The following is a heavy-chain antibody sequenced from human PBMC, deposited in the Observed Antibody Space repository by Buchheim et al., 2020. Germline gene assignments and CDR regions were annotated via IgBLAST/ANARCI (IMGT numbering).Heavy chain of an antibody. CDR1: GFTFSSYA. Sequence: EVQLLESGGGLVQPGGSLRLSCAASGFTFSSYAMSWVRQAPGKGLEWVSAISGSGGSTYYADSVKGRFTISRDNYKNKLYLQMNSLRAEDTAVYYCAKAHFVAYGDYEGSIDYYYGMDVWGQGTT. CDR3: AKAHFVAYGDYEGSIDYYYGMDV. D-gene: IGHD4-17*01. V-gene: IGHV3-23*01. CDR2: ISGSGGST. J-gene: IGHJ6*02.